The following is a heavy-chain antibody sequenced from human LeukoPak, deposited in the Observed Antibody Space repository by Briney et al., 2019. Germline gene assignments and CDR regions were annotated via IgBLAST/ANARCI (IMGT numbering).Heavy chain of an antibody. D-gene: IGHD3-3*01. V-gene: IGHV1-2*02. J-gene: IGHJ4*02. CDR3: ARGPGIRFLEWPKAGY. Sequence: ASVKVSCKASGYTFTGHYMHWVRQAPGQGLEWMGWINPKNAGANFAQRFQGRVTMTRDTSISTAYMERSRLRSDDTAVYYCARGPGIRFLEWPKAGYWGQGTLVTVSS. CDR2: INPKNAGA. CDR1: GYTFTGHY.